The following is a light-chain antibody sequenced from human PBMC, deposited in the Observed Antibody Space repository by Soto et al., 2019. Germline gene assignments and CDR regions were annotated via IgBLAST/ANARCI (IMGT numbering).Light chain of an antibody. CDR1: QSVSSR. J-gene: IGKJ4*01. CDR2: GAP. Sequence: EIVMTQSPGTLSVSPGERATLSCRASQSVSSRLAWYQQKPGQAPSLLIYGAPTRAAGIPARFSGSGSGTEFTLTFTSLQSEDVAVYYFQQYNDWPSLTLGGRTRVEIK. V-gene: IGKV3-15*01. CDR3: QQYNDWPSLT.